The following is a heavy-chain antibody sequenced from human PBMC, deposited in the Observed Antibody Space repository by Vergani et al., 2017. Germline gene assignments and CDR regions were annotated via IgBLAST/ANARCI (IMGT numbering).Heavy chain of an antibody. CDR2: TNPNSGGT. CDR1: GYTFTDYF. D-gene: IGHD6-13*01. V-gene: IGHV1-2*02. CDR3: ARVSTSSNRDYFDY. J-gene: IGHJ4*02. Sequence: QVQLVQSGAEVKKPGASVKVSCKASGYTFTDYFMHWVRQAPGQGLEWMGWTNPNSGGTNYAQKFQGRVTMTRDTSISTAYMELSNLRSDDTAVYYCARVSTSSNRDYFDYWGQGTLVTVSS.